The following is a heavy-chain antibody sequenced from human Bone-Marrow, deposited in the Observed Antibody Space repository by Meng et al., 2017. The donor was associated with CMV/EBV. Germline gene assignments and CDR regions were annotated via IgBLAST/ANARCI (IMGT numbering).Heavy chain of an antibody. Sequence: GESLKISCAASGFTFSRHWMSWVRQAPGKGLEWVANIKQDGSEKYYVDSVKGRFTISRDNAKNSLYLQMNSLRAEDTAVYYCARDANTIFGARYYYGMDVWAQGTTVTSP. V-gene: IGHV3-7*01. CDR3: ARDANTIFGARYYYGMDV. CDR1: GFTFSRHW. D-gene: IGHD3-3*01. J-gene: IGHJ6*02. CDR2: IKQDGSEK.